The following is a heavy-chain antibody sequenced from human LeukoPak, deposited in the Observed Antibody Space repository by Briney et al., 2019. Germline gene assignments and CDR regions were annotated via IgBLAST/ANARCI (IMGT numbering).Heavy chain of an antibody. D-gene: IGHD2-2*01. CDR1: GFTFSSYG. CDR3: AKDPLGSTRWIDYFDY. J-gene: IGHJ4*02. CDR2: ISGSGGST. V-gene: IGHV3-23*01. Sequence: GGSLRLSCAASGFTFSSYGMSWVRQAPGKGLEWVSAISGSGGSTYYADSVKGRFTISRDNSKNTLYLQMNSLRAEDTAVYYCAKDPLGSTRWIDYFDYWGQGTLVTVSS.